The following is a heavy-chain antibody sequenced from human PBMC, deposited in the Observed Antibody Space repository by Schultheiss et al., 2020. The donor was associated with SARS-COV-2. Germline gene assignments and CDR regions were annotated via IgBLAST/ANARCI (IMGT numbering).Heavy chain of an antibody. CDR1: GGSISSGGYY. D-gene: IGHD5-18*01. CDR3: ARSLTAMGEFDP. Sequence: SQTLSLTCTVSGGSISSGGYYWSWIRQLPGKGLEWIGYIYYSGSTYYNPSLKSRVTISLDTSKNQFSLKLSSVTAADTAVYYCARSLTAMGEFDPWGQGTLVTVSS. CDR2: IYYSGST. V-gene: IGHV4-31*03. J-gene: IGHJ5*02.